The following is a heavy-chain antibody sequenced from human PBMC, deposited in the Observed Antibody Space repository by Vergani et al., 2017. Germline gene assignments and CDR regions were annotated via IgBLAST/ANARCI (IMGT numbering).Heavy chain of an antibody. Sequence: QVQLQESGPGLVKPSQTLSLTCTVSGGSISSGSYYWSWIRQPAGKGLEWIGRIYTSGSTNYNPSLKSRVTISVDTSKNQFSLKLSSVTAADTAVYYCARDLYSSKYYYYYMDVWGKGP. V-gene: IGHV4-61*02. CDR2: IYTSGST. J-gene: IGHJ6*03. D-gene: IGHD5-18*01. CDR1: GGSISSGSYY. CDR3: ARDLYSSKYYYYYMDV.